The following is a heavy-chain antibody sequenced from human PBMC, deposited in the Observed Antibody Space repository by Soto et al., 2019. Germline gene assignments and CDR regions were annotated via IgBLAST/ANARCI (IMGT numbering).Heavy chain of an antibody. CDR1: GYTFTSYA. V-gene: IGHV1-3*01. CDR3: ARVGKERVFYYYGMDV. Sequence: QVQLVQSGAEVKKPGASVKVSCKASGYTFTSYAMHWVRQAPGQRLEWMGWINAGNGNTKYSQKFQGRVTITRDTSASTAYMELSSLRSEDTAVYYCARVGKERVFYYYGMDVWGQGTTVTVSS. J-gene: IGHJ6*02. D-gene: IGHD2-15*01. CDR2: INAGNGNT.